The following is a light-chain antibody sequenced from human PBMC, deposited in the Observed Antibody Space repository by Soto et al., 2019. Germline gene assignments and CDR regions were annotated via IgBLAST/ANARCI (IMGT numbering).Light chain of an antibody. V-gene: IGLV1-44*01. CDR2: DNN. J-gene: IGLJ3*02. CDR1: NSNIGSNA. Sequence: QSVLTQPPSASGTPGQRVSISCSGSNSNIGSNAVNWYQQVPGRAPKLLVYDNNQRPSGVPERLSGSKSGTAASLAISGLQSEDEADYYCAAWDDRLKAVVFGGGTKLTVL. CDR3: AAWDDRLKAVV.